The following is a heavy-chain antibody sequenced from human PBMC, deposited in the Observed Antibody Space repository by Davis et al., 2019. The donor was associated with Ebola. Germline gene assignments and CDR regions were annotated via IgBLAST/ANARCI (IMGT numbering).Heavy chain of an antibody. J-gene: IGHJ5*02. CDR3: ARDRSSWTGWFDP. CDR2: FGTGGDT. CDR1: GFIFRNYV. D-gene: IGHD6-13*01. Sequence: GESLKISCETSGFIFRNYVMSWVRQAPGKGLEWVSTFGTGGDTYYADSVKGRFAISRDNAKNSLYLQMNSLRAEDTAVYYCARDRSSWTGWFDPWGQGTLVTVSS. V-gene: IGHV3-69-1*01.